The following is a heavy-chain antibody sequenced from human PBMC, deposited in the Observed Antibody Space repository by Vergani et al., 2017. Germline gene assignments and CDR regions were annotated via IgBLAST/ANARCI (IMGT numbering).Heavy chain of an antibody. CDR2: LYYRGST. Sequence: QVQLQESGPGLVQTSETLSLTCTVSGGSVSSGSYYWSSIRQPAGKGLEWIGYLYYRGSTNYNPSLKSRVTISVTTSKNQFSLKLSSVTAEDTALYYCAGSDIDGDYGAFFDYWGQGTLVTVSS. CDR3: AGSDIDGDYGAFFDY. D-gene: IGHD4-17*01. CDR1: GGSVSSGSYY. J-gene: IGHJ4*02. V-gene: IGHV4-61*10.